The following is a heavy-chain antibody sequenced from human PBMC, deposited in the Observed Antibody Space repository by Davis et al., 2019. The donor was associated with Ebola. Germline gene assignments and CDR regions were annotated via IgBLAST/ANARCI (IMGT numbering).Heavy chain of an antibody. CDR2: IVYDGINK. CDR1: GFTFSNYG. CDR3: AKGGSGWPSDYSYGMGV. V-gene: IGHV3-30*02. D-gene: IGHD6-19*01. J-gene: IGHJ6*04. Sequence: GGSLRLSCAASGFTFSNYGMHWVRQAPGKGLEWVATIVYDGINKDYADSVKGRFTISRDNSKNTLYLQMSSLRVEDTAVYYCAKGGSGWPSDYSYGMGVWGKGTTVTVSS.